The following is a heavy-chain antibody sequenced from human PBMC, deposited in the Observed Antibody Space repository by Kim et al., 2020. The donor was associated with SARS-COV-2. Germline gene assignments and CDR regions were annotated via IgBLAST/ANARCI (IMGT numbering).Heavy chain of an antibody. D-gene: IGHD3-10*01. V-gene: IGHV3-53*01. CDR3: ARLGFGPFSYFDY. J-gene: IGHJ4*02. Sequence: YADSVEGRFTISRDNSKNTLYLQMNSLRAEDTAVYYCARLGFGPFSYFDYWGQGTLVTVSS.